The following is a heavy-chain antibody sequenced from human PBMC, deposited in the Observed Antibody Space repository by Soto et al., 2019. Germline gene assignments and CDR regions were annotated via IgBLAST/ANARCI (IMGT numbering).Heavy chain of an antibody. Sequence: SETLSLTCTVSGDSITASYSNWAWVRQPPGKGLEWIGTLYYSGTTSQNPPLRSRITISGDTSRNQFSLNLRSVTAADSGVYYCAKLVRDDVRRSDLDHWGPGTQVTVSS. CDR3: AKLVRDDVRRSDLDH. D-gene: IGHD3-10*02. CDR1: GDSITASYSN. J-gene: IGHJ4*02. V-gene: IGHV4-39*01. CDR2: LYYSGTT.